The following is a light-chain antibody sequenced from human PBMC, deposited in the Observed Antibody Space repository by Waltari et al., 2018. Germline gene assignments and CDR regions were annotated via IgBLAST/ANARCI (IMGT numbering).Light chain of an antibody. V-gene: IGKV4-1*01. CDR1: QSVLYSSNNKNY. J-gene: IGKJ1*01. CDR3: QQYYSTPPT. CDR2: WAS. Sequence: DIVMTQSPDSLAVSLGERATINCKSSQSVLYSSNNKNYLAWFQQKPGQPPKLLLYWASTRESGVPDRFSGSGSGTDFTLTISTLQAEDVAVYYCQQYYSTPPTFGQGP.